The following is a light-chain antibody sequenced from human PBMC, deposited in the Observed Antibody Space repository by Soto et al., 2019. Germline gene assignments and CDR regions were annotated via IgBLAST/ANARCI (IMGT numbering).Light chain of an antibody. Sequence: EIVLTQSPATLSLSPGERATLSCRASQSVSSSLAWYQQKPGQAPSLLIYDASNRASGIPARFSGRGSGTDFTLTISSLEPEDFAVYYCQQRSNWPRLTFGGGTKVEIK. CDR3: QQRSNWPRLT. CDR2: DAS. V-gene: IGKV3-11*01. CDR1: QSVSSS. J-gene: IGKJ4*01.